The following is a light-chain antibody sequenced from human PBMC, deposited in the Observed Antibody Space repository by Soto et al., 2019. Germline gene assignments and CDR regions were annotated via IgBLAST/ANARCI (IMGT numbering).Light chain of an antibody. CDR3: SSYTSSTNYV. CDR2: GNI. V-gene: IGLV1-44*01. J-gene: IGLJ1*01. CDR1: SSNIGSYP. Sequence: QSVLTQPPSASGTPGQRVTISCSGGSSNIGSYPVNWYQQLPGTAPKLLIYGNIVRPSGISNRFSGSKSGNTASLTISGLQAEDEADYYCSSYTSSTNYVFGTGTKVTVL.